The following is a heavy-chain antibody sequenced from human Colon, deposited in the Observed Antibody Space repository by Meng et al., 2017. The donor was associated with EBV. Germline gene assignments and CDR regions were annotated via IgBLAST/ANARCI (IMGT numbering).Heavy chain of an antibody. CDR2: IIPIFGTP. J-gene: IGHJ4*02. CDR3: ARQYGDYEGPFDY. V-gene: IGHV1-69*06. Sequence: QVQLVQSGAEVKTPXSSVKFACKASGGTFSNYATNWVRQAPGQGLEWMGGIIPIFGTPDFAQKFQDRVTIIADKSTSTAYMELSSLRSDDTAVYYCARQYGDYEGPFDYWGQGTLVTVSS. D-gene: IGHD4-17*01. CDR1: GGTFSNYA.